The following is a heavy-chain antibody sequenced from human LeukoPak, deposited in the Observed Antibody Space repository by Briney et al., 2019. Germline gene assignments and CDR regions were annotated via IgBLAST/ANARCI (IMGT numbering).Heavy chain of an antibody. CDR3: AVGYCSGGSCRRGLDY. Sequence: SETLSLTCTVSGGSISSYYWSWIRQPAGKGLEWIGRIYTSGSTNYNPSLTSRVTMSVDTSKNQFSLKLSSVTAADTAVYYCAVGYCSGGSCRRGLDYWGQGTLVTVSS. J-gene: IGHJ4*02. D-gene: IGHD2-15*01. V-gene: IGHV4-4*07. CDR2: IYTSGST. CDR1: GGSISSYY.